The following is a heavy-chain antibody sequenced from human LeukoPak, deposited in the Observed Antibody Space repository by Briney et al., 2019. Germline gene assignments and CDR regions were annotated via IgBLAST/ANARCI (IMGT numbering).Heavy chain of an antibody. V-gene: IGHV4-38-2*02. CDR3: ARVGNYGDYVNWFDP. CDR2: IYHLGSS. D-gene: IGHD4-17*01. CDR1: DYSISSGYC. J-gene: IGHJ5*02. Sequence: PSETLSLTCTVSDYSISSGYCWGWFRQPPGQGLEWIASIYHLGSSYYNPSLKSRVTISVDTSKNQFSLKMNSVTAADTAVYYCARVGNYGDYVNWFDPWGQGTLVTVSS.